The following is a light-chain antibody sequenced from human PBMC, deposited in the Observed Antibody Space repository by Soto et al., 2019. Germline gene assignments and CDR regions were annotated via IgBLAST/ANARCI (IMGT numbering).Light chain of an antibody. CDR1: QGIRND. Sequence: AIQMTQSPSSLSASVGDRVTITCRASQGIRNDLDWFQQKPGKAPKLLIYAASNLQSGVPARFSGSGSGTDFTLTISSLQPDDFAIYYCQHYNSYSEAFGQGTKVDIK. CDR3: QHYNSYSEA. V-gene: IGKV1-6*01. J-gene: IGKJ1*01. CDR2: AAS.